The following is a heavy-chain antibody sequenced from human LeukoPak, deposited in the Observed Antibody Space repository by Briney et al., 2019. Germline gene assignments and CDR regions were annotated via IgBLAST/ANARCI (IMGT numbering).Heavy chain of an antibody. CDR2: IRFDGTDK. CDR1: GFTFSSYG. D-gene: IGHD5-24*01. J-gene: IGHJ4*02. V-gene: IGHV3-30*02. CDR3: ARDSGKRWLQFRGDYFDY. Sequence: GSLRLSCAASGFTFSSYGMHWFRQAPGKGLEWVAFIRFDGTDKYYADSVKGRFTISRANSKNTLYLQMNSLRPEDTAVYYCARDSGKRWLQFRGDYFDYWGQGTLVTVSS.